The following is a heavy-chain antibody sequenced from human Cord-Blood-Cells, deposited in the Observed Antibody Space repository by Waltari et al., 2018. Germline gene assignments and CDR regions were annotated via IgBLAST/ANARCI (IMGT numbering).Heavy chain of an antibody. CDR2: INHSGST. D-gene: IGHD3-22*01. V-gene: IGHV4-34*01. CDR3: ARKRYYDSSGYYYFKKNDAFDI. CDR1: GGSCSGYY. Sequence: VQLQQWGAGLLKPSETLSLTCAVYGGSCSGYYWSWIRQPQGKGREGIGEINHSGSTNYNPSLKSRVTISVDTSKNQFSLKLSSVTAADTAVYYCARKRYYDSSGYYYFKKNDAFDIWGQGTMVTVSS. J-gene: IGHJ3*02.